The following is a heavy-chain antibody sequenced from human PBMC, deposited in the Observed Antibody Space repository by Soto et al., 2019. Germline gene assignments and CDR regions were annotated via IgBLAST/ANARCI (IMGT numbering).Heavy chain of an antibody. V-gene: IGHV4-30-2*01. CDR3: ARQDPYYDILTGYSPRAFDI. J-gene: IGHJ3*02. CDR2: IYHSGST. D-gene: IGHD3-9*01. CDR1: GGSISSGGYS. Sequence: SETLSLTCTVSGGSISSGGYSWSWIRQPPGKGLDWIGYIYHSGSTYYNPSLKSRVTISVDTSKNQFSLKLSSVTAADTAVYYCARQDPYYDILTGYSPRAFDIWGQGTMVTVSS.